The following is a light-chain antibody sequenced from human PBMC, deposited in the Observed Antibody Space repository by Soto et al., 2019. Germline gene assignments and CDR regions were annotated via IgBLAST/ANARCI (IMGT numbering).Light chain of an antibody. CDR3: QQYENLPT. J-gene: IGKJ5*01. CDR1: QNINKF. Sequence: DIQMTQSPPSLSASVGDRVTITCQASQNINKFLNWYQQKPGKAPKLLISDASNLETGVPSRFSGSGSGTDFTFTISRLQPEDIATYFCQQYENLPTFGQGTRLEIK. CDR2: DAS. V-gene: IGKV1-33*01.